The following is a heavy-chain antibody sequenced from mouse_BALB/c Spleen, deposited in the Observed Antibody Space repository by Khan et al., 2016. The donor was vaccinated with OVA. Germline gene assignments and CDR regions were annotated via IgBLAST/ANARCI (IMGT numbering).Heavy chain of an antibody. CDR1: GFSLTNYG. V-gene: IGHV2-6-1*01. J-gene: IGHJ4*01. CDR2: IWSDGST. CDR3: ARQPYYHYNIMDY. Sequence: QVQLKESGPGLVAPSQSLSITCTISGFSLTNYGVHWVRQPPGKGLEWLVVIWSDGSTTYNSALKSRLTISNDNSKSQVFLKMNSLQTDDTAMYLWARQPYYHYNIMDYWGQGTSVTVSS. D-gene: IGHD2-10*01.